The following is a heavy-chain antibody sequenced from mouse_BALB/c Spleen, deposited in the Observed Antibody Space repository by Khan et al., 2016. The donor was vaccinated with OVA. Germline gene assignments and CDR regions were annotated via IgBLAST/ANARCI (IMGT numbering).Heavy chain of an antibody. Sequence: QVQLKESGAERAKPGASVKMSCKASGYTFTTYWMHWVKQRPGQGLEWIGYINPTSGYTDYNEKFKDRATLSAEKSSSTAYMQLSSLTSEDSAVYYCTRDRIDYWGQGTTLTVSS. CDR1: GYTFTTYW. CDR3: TRDRIDY. V-gene: IGHV1-7*01. CDR2: INPTSGYT. J-gene: IGHJ2*01.